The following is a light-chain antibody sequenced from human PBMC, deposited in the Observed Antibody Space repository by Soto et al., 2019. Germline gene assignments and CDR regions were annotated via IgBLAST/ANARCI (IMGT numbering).Light chain of an antibody. CDR2: AAS. Sequence: DIQMTQSPSSLSASVGDRVTITCRASQSISSYLNWYQQKRGKAPKLLIYAASSLQSGVPSRFSGSGSGTDFTLTISSLQHEDFATYYCQQSYSTPRTFGQGTKVEIK. CDR1: QSISSY. V-gene: IGKV1-39*01. J-gene: IGKJ1*01. CDR3: QQSYSTPRT.